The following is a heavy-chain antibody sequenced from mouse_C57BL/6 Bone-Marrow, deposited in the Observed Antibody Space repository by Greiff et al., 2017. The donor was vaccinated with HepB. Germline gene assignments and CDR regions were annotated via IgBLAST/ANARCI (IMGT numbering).Heavy chain of an antibody. V-gene: IGHV1-18*01. Sequence: EVQLQQSGPELVKPGASVKIPCKASGYTFTDYNMDWVKQSHGKSLEWIGDINPNNGGTIYNQKFKGKATLTVDKSSSTAYMELRSLTSEDTAVYYCATSIYYAMDYWGQGTSVTVSS. CDR3: ATSIYYAMDY. CDR1: GYTFTDYN. J-gene: IGHJ4*01. CDR2: INPNNGGT. D-gene: IGHD2-10*02.